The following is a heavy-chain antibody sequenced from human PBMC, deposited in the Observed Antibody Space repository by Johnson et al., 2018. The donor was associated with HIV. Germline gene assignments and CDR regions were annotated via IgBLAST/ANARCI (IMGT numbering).Heavy chain of an antibody. CDR2: INWNGGST. Sequence: VQLVESGGGVVRPGGSLRLSCAASGFTFDDYGMSWVRQAPGKGLEWVSGINWNGGSTGYADYVKGRFTISRDNAKNSLYLQMNSLRAEDTALYYCARDRRYYGSGSYGGAFDIWGQGTMVTVSS. V-gene: IGHV3-20*04. J-gene: IGHJ3*02. CDR1: GFTFDDYG. D-gene: IGHD3-10*01. CDR3: ARDRRYYGSGSYGGAFDI.